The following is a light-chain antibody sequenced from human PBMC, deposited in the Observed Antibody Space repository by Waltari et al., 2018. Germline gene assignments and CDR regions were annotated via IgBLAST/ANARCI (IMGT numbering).Light chain of an antibody. Sequence: DIQMTQSPSSLSASVGDRVTITCQASQDISNYLNWYQHKPGEAPNLLIYGASSLETGVPSRFSGGGSVTDFTFTISSLQPEDIATYYCQQYENLPLTFGGGTKVEIK. CDR1: QDISNY. CDR3: QQYENLPLT. CDR2: GAS. V-gene: IGKV1-33*01. J-gene: IGKJ4*01.